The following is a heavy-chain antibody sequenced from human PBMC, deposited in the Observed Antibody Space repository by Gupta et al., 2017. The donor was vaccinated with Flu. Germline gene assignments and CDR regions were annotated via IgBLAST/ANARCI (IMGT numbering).Heavy chain of an antibody. J-gene: IGHJ4*02. D-gene: IGHD1-26*01. Sequence: GRFTISRDNSKNTLYLQMNSLRAEDTAVYYCAKLRWGLGGSYFWGQGTLVTVSS. CDR3: AKLRWGLGGSYF. V-gene: IGHV3-23*01.